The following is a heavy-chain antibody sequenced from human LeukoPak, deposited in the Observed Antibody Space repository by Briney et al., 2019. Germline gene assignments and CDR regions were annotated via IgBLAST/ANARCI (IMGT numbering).Heavy chain of an antibody. D-gene: IGHD3-9*01. CDR1: GFTFSSYG. V-gene: IGHV3-30*02. CDR3: AKDRHYDILTGFDY. CDR2: IRYDGSNK. J-gene: IGHJ4*02. Sequence: QPGGSLRLSCAASGFTFSSYGMHWVRQAPGKGLEWVAFIRYDGSNKYYADSVKGRFTISRDNSKNTLYLQMNSLRAEDTAVYYCAKDRHYDILTGFDYWGQGTLVTVSS.